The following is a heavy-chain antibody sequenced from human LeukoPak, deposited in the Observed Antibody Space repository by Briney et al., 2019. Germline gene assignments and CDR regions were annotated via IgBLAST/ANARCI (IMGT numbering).Heavy chain of an antibody. J-gene: IGHJ4*02. CDR2: ISSSSSYI. D-gene: IGHD3-9*01. V-gene: IGHV3-21*01. CDR1: GFTFSSYS. CDR3: AREGYDILTGYSSSLDY. Sequence: PGGSLRLSCAASGFTFSSYSMNWVRQAPGKGLEWVSSISSSSSYIYYADSVKGRFTISRDNAKNSLYLQMNSLRAEDTAVYYCAREGYDILTGYSSSLDYWGQGTLVTVSS.